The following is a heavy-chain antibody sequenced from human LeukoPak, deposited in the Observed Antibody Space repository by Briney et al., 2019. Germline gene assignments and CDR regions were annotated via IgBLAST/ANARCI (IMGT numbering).Heavy chain of an antibody. CDR1: GGSISSYY. Sequence: SETLSLTCTVSGGSISSYYWSWIRQPPGKGLEWVGYIYYSGSTNYNPSLKNRVTTSVDTSKNQSSLKLSSVTAADTAVYYCARDRGYGMDVCGQGTSVTLYS. V-gene: IGHV4-59*01. CDR3: ARDRGYGMDV. CDR2: IYYSGST. J-gene: IGHJ6*02.